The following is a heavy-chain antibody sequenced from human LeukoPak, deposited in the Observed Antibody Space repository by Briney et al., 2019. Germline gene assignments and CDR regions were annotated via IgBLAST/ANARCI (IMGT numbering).Heavy chain of an antibody. V-gene: IGHV3-21*01. CDR2: ISSSSSYI. CDR3: ARDGLWELSHDAFDI. J-gene: IGHJ3*02. D-gene: IGHD1-26*01. CDR1: GFTFSSYS. Sequence: GGSLRLSCAASGFTFSSYSMNWVRQALGKGLEWVSSISSSSSYIYYADSVKGRFTISRDNAKNSLYLQMNSLRAEDTAVYYCARDGLWELSHDAFDIWGQGTMVTVSS.